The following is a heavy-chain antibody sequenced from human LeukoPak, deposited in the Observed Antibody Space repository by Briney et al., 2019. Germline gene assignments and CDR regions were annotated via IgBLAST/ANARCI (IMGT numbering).Heavy chain of an antibody. CDR1: GFTFSSYA. J-gene: IGHJ4*02. CDR2: ISGSGGST. CDR3: AKDLEETYYDYVWGSYRPY. V-gene: IGHV3-23*01. Sequence: GGSLRLSCAASGFTFSSYAMSWVRQAPGKGLEWVSAISGSGGSTYYADSVKGRFTISRDNSKNTLYLQMNSLRAEDTAVYYCAKDLEETYYDYVWGSYRPYWGQGTLVTVSS. D-gene: IGHD3-16*02.